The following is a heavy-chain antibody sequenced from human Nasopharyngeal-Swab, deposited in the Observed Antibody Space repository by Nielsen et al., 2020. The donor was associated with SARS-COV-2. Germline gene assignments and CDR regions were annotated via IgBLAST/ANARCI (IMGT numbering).Heavy chain of an antibody. CDR2: FDPEDGET. CDR3: AKGGSYLGRFDP. CDR1: RYTLTELS. D-gene: IGHD1-26*01. V-gene: IGHV1-24*01. J-gene: IGHJ5*02. Sequence: ASVQVSCKVSRYTLTELSMHWVRQAPGKGLEWMGGFDPEDGETIYAQKFQGRVTMTEDTSTDTAYMELSSLRSEDTAVYYCAKGGSYLGRFDPWGQGTLVTVSS.